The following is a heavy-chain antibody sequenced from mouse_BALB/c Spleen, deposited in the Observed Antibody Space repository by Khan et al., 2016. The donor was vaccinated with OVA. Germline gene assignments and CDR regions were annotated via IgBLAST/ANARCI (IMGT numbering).Heavy chain of an antibody. Sequence: EVELVESGGGLVKPGGSLKLSCAASGFTFSNYAMSWVRQSPEKRLEWVASISSGDSTYYPDSVKGRFTISRDNARNILYLQMSSLRSEDTGMYYCARGYWFAYWGQGTLVTVSA. CDR2: ISSGDST. V-gene: IGHV5-6-5*01. CDR3: ARGYWFAY. CDR1: GFTFSNYA. J-gene: IGHJ3*01.